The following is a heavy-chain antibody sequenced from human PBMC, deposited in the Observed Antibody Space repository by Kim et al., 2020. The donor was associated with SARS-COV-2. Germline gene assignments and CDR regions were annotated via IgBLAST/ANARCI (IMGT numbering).Heavy chain of an antibody. J-gene: IGHJ4*02. D-gene: IGHD3-22*01. CDR3: ARDLITMIVGGYGY. V-gene: IGHV3-7*01. CDR2: IKQDGSEK. Sequence: GGSLRLSCAASGFTFSSYWMSWVRQAPGKGLEWVANIKQDGSEKYYVDSVKGRFTISRDNAKNSLYLQMNSLRAEDTAVYYCARDLITMIVGGYGYWGQGTLVTVSS. CDR1: GFTFSSYW.